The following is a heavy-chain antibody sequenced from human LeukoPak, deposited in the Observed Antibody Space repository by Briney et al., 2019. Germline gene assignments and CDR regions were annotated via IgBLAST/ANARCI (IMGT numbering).Heavy chain of an antibody. J-gene: IGHJ4*02. CDR1: GFTFSSYA. V-gene: IGHV3-23*01. Sequence: GGSLRLSCAASGFTFSSYAMSWVRQAPGKGLEWVSAISGTGGSTYYADSVKGRFTISRDNSKNTLYLQMNSLRAEDTAVYYCGTEYSDFWSGYSTGGDYFDYWGQGTLVTVSS. CDR3: GTEYSDFWSGYSTGGDYFDY. CDR2: ISGTGGST. D-gene: IGHD3-3*01.